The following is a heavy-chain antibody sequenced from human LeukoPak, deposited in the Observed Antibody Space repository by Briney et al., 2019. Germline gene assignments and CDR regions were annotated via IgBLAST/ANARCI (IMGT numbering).Heavy chain of an antibody. CDR2: IYTSGST. D-gene: IGHD3-22*01. Sequence: PSQTLSLTCTVSGRSISSGSYYWSWIRQPAGKGLEWIGRIYTSGSTNYNPSLKSRVTISVDTSRNQFSLKLSCVTAADTAVYYCARDEATYYYDSSGFGDWGQGTLVTVSS. J-gene: IGHJ4*02. V-gene: IGHV4-61*02. CDR3: ARDEATYYYDSSGFGD. CDR1: GRSISSGSYY.